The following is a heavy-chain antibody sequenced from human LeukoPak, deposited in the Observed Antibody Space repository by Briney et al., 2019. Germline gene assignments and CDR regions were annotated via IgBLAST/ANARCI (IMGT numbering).Heavy chain of an antibody. D-gene: IGHD3-3*01. J-gene: IGHJ4*02. Sequence: TGGSLRLSCAASGFTFSSYWMSWVRQAPGKGLEWVANIKQDGSEKYYVDSVKGRFTISRDNAKNSLYLQMNSLRAEDTAVYYCARECKKATYYDFWSGYYAPDYWGQGTLVTVSS. CDR1: GFTFSSYW. V-gene: IGHV3-7*01. CDR3: ARECKKATYYDFWSGYYAPDY. CDR2: IKQDGSEK.